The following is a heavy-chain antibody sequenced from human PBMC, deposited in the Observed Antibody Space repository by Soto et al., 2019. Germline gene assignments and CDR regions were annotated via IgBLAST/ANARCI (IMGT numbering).Heavy chain of an antibody. D-gene: IGHD6-19*01. Sequence: GGSLRLSCAASGFTFSSYSMNWVRQAPGKGLEWVSSISSSSSYIYYADSVKGRFTISRDNAKNSLYLQMNSLRAEDTAVYYCARGRYSSGWYRFNAFDIWGQGTVVTVSS. CDR2: ISSSSSYI. CDR1: GFTFSSYS. J-gene: IGHJ3*02. V-gene: IGHV3-21*01. CDR3: ARGRYSSGWYRFNAFDI.